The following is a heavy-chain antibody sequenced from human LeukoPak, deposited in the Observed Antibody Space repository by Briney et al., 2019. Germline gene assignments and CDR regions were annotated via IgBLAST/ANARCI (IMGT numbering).Heavy chain of an antibody. V-gene: IGHV3-21*01. CDR1: GFTFSTYS. J-gene: IGHJ4*02. Sequence: GGSLRLSCAASGFTFSTYSMNWVRQAPGKGLEWVSFISRSSNYIYYADSVKGRFTISRDNAKNSLYLQMNSLRAEDTAVYYCARDEVSSWDFVYWGRGTLVTVSS. CDR3: ARDEVSSWDFVY. D-gene: IGHD6-13*01. CDR2: ISRSSNYI.